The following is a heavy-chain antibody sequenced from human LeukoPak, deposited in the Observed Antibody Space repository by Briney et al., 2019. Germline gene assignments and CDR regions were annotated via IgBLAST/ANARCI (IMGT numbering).Heavy chain of an antibody. Sequence: GGSLRLSCAASGLTFNTYSMNWVRQAPGKGLEWVSSISSSSSYIDYADSGKGRFTISRDNAKNSLYLQMNSLRVEDTAVYYCAKGGSGTYFLDYWGQGTLVTVSS. CDR1: GLTFNTYS. CDR3: AKGGSGTYFLDY. CDR2: ISSSSSYI. V-gene: IGHV3-21*01. J-gene: IGHJ4*02. D-gene: IGHD1-26*01.